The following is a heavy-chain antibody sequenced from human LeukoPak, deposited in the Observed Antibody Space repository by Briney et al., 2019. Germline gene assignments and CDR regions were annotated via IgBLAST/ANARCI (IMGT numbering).Heavy chain of an antibody. V-gene: IGHV4-38-2*02. D-gene: IGHD5-18*01. Sequence: PSETLSLTCIVSGYSISSGYYWGWIRQPPGKGLEWIGSIYHSGSTYYNPSLKSRVTISVDTSKNQLSLKLRSVTAADTAVCYCARLRGYNYGYSDYWGQGTLVTVSS. CDR1: GYSISSGYY. CDR3: ARLRGYNYGYSDY. CDR2: IYHSGST. J-gene: IGHJ4*02.